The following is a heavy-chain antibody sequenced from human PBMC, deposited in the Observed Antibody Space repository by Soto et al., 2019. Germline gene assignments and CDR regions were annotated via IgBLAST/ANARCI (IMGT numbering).Heavy chain of an antibody. J-gene: IGHJ6*03. CDR1: GFTVSSNY. D-gene: IGHD6-13*01. CDR2: FYSGGST. Sequence: GGSLRLSCAASGFTVSSNYMSWVRQAPGKGLEWVTVFYSGGSTYYADSVKGRFTISRDNSKNTLYLQMNILRAEDTAVYYCARDLAAAGTRVLGYYYYYYYYMDVWGKGTTVTVSS. V-gene: IGHV3-66*01. CDR3: ARDLAAAGTRVLGYYYYYYYYMDV.